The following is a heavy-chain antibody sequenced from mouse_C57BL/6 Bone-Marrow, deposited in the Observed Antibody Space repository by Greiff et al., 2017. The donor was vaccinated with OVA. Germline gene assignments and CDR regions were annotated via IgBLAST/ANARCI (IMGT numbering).Heavy chain of an antibody. CDR1: GYTFTSYW. J-gene: IGHJ4*01. D-gene: IGHD2-4*01. CDR3: ARIQIYYDYDGYAMDY. CDR2: IDPSDSYT. V-gene: IGHV1-59*01. Sequence: QVQLQQSGAELVRPGTSVKLSCKASGYTFTSYWMHWVKQRPGQGLEWIGVIDPSDSYTNYNQKFKGKATLTVDTSSSTAYMQLSSLTSEDSAVYYCARIQIYYDYDGYAMDYWGQGTSVTVSS.